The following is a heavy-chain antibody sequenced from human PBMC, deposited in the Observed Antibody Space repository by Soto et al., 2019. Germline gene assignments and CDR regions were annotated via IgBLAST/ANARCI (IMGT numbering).Heavy chain of an antibody. V-gene: IGHV3-30*18. J-gene: IGHJ4*02. Sequence: QVQLVESGGGVLQPGRSLSLSCAASGFSFSSYGMHWVRQAPGKGLEWVAVISHDGSDKDYADSVKGPFIISRDNSKNTLYLQPTSLTVEDTAVYYCAKERLLWDLDTWGPGTLVTVSS. CDR1: GFSFSSYG. CDR2: ISHDGSDK. CDR3: AKERLLWDLDT. D-gene: IGHD3-10*01.